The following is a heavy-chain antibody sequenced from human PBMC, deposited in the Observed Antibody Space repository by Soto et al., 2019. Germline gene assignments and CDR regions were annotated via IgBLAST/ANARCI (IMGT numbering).Heavy chain of an antibody. CDR1: GFSLSSTRVA. J-gene: IGHJ4*02. CDR2: IYWDDDK. CDR3: AHSVVAGLGYYFDY. Sequence: QITLKESGPTLVKPTQTLTLTCTFSGFSLSSTRVAVGWIRQPPGKALEWLALIYWDDDKRYSPFLKSRLTSXXXTXXNQVVLTMTNMDPVDTPTYYCAHSVVAGLGYYFDYWGQGTLVTVSS. D-gene: IGHD6-19*01. V-gene: IGHV2-5*02.